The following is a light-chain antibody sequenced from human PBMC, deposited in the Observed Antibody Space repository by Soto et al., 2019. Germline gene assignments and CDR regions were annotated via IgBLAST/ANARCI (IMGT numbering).Light chain of an antibody. Sequence: QSALTQPPSASGSPGQSVTISCTGTSSDVGAYKYVSWYQQYPGKAPKLMIYEVTKRPSGVPDRFSGSKSGNTASLTVSGLQAEDEDDYYCTSYVGNDIWVFGGGTKATVL. J-gene: IGLJ3*02. CDR1: SSDVGAYKY. CDR2: EVT. CDR3: TSYVGNDIWV. V-gene: IGLV2-8*01.